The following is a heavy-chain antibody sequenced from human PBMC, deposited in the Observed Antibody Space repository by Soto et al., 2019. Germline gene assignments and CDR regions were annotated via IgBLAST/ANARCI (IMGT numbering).Heavy chain of an antibody. J-gene: IGHJ6*02. D-gene: IGHD3-22*01. Sequence: SVKVSCKASGGTFSSYAISWVRQAPGQGLEWMGGIIPIFGTANYTQKLQGGGTIIADESSSRADMVLRSLISYDTAVFYCSRGSYYYDSSGYSDDYYYGMDVWGQGTTVTVSS. CDR2: IIPIFGTA. CDR3: SRGSYYYDSSGYSDDYYYGMDV. CDR1: GGTFSSYA. V-gene: IGHV1-69*13.